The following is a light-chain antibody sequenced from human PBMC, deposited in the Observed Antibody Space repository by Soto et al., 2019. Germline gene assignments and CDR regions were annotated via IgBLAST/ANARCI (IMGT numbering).Light chain of an antibody. CDR1: SSDIGGYNY. J-gene: IGLJ1*01. CDR3: SSYTSISTLV. CDR2: EVR. V-gene: IGLV2-14*01. Sequence: QSALTQPASVSGSPGQSITISCTGISSDIGGYNYVSWYQQYPGKAPKVMIYEVRNRPSGVSNRFSGTKSGNTASLTISGLQAEDEADYYCSSYTSISTLVFGTGTKVTAL.